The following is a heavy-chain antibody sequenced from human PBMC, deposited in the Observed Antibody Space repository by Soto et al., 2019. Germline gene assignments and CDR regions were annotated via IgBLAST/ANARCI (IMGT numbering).Heavy chain of an antibody. Sequence: VQLVESGGGLAQPGGSLRLSCAASGFLFNSYGMNWVRLSPGRGLEWISSISSTSTYIEYADSVKGRFIISRDNADNSLFLQMNSLRAEDTAVYYCTRDRSPGMVFPEFDFWGQGALVTVSS. V-gene: IGHV3-21*01. J-gene: IGHJ4*02. CDR2: ISSTSTYI. CDR1: GFLFNSYG. CDR3: TRDRSPGMVFPEFDF. D-gene: IGHD3-10*01.